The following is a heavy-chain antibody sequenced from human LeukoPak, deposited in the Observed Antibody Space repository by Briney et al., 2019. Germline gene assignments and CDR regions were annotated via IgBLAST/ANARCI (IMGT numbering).Heavy chain of an antibody. CDR1: GFTFSSYS. D-gene: IGHD3-22*01. Sequence: GSLRLSCAASGFTFSSYSMNWIRQAPGKGLEWVSAISGSGGSTYYADSVKGRFTISRDNSKNTLYLQMNSLRAEDTAVYYCARGEGYDSSGYYLFDYWGQGTLVTVSS. V-gene: IGHV3-23*01. CDR2: ISGSGGST. J-gene: IGHJ4*02. CDR3: ARGEGYDSSGYYLFDY.